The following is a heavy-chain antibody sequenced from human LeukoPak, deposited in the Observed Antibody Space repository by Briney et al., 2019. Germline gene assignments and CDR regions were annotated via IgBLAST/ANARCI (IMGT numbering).Heavy chain of an antibody. CDR2: IYHSGST. CDR3: ATRTEVPPGDDYYYYYMDV. CDR1: GGSISSGGYY. Sequence: SETLSLTCTVSGGSISSGGYYWSWIRQPPGKGLEWIGYIYHSGSTYYNPSLKSRVTISVDRSKNQFSLKLSSVTAADTAVYYCATRTEVPPGDDYYYYYMDVWGKGTTVTVSS. D-gene: IGHD2-21*02. V-gene: IGHV4-30-2*01. J-gene: IGHJ6*03.